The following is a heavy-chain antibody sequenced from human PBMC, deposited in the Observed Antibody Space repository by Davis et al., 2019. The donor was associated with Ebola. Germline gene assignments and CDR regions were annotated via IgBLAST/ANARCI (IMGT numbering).Heavy chain of an antibody. V-gene: IGHV3-7*03. CDR2: IKQDGSDK. CDR1: GFTFSSYW. J-gene: IGHJ4*02. CDR3: ARKSK. Sequence: GESLNTSCAASGFTFSSYWMSWVRQAPGKGLEWVANIKQDGSDKNYVDSVKGRFTISRENAKNTVYLQMTNLRAADTAKYYCARKSKWGQGTLVTVSS.